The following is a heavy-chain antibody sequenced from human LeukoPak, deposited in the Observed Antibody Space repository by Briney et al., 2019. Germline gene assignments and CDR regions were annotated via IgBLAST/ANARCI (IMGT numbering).Heavy chain of an antibody. CDR3: ATDRAWIQLMPDY. V-gene: IGHV3-21*01. J-gene: IGHJ4*02. D-gene: IGHD5-18*01. CDR1: GFTFNTFG. Sequence: GGSLRLSCEPSGFTFNTFGMILVRQAPGKGLEWVSSISSTRKYIHYADSVKGRFTISRDNAKNSLYLQMSSLRDDETPSKFSATDRAWIQLMPDYWGQGTLVAVSS. CDR2: ISSTRKYI.